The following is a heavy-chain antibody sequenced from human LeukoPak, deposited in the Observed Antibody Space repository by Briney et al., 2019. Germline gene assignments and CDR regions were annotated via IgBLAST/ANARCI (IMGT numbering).Heavy chain of an antibody. CDR2: FDPEEGKT. D-gene: IGHD3-10*01. CDR3: ARFRSDGSGSFDY. CDR1: GYRLNELS. V-gene: IGHV1-24*01. Sequence: GASVKVSCKVSGYRLNELSIHWVRQGPGKGLEWMGGFDPEEGKTIYAQKLQGRVSMTEDTSTDTAYMELSSLRSEDTAVYYCARFRSDGSGSFDYWGQGTLVTVSS. J-gene: IGHJ4*02.